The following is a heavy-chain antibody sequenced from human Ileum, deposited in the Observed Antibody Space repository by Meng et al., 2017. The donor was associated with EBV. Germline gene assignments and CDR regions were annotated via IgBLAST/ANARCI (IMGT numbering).Heavy chain of an antibody. Sequence: QGQLVQSGGEVKQPGASVKVSCKASGYTFTNYGITWVRQAPGQGLEWMGWISAYNGNTNYAQTLQGRVTMTTDTSTSTAYMELGSLRSDDTAVYYCARVEVGITSGDYWGQGTLVTVSS. D-gene: IGHD1-26*01. V-gene: IGHV1-18*01. J-gene: IGHJ4*02. CDR3: ARVEVGITSGDY. CDR2: ISAYNGNT. CDR1: GYTFTNYG.